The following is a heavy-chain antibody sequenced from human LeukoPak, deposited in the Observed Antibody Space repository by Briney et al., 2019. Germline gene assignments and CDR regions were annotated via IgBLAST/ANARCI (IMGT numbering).Heavy chain of an antibody. CDR1: GFTVSSNY. D-gene: IGHD6-19*01. J-gene: IGHJ3*02. V-gene: IGHV3-66*01. Sequence: PGGSLRLSCAASGFTVSSNYMSWVRLAPGKGLEWVSVIYSGGSTYYADSVKGRFTISRDNSKNTLYLQMNSLRAEDTAVYYCAFEGIAVAGGAFDIWGQGTMVTVSS. CDR2: IYSGGST. CDR3: AFEGIAVAGGAFDI.